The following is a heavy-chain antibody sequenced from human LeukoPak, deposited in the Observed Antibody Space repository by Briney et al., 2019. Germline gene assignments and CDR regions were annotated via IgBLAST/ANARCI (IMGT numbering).Heavy chain of an antibody. CDR1: GGSFSGYY. V-gene: IGHV4-34*01. CDR2: INHSGST. J-gene: IGHJ6*02. D-gene: IGHD4-17*01. CDR3: ATMTTVTTMYYYYGMDV. Sequence: PSETLSLTCAVYGGSFSGYYWSWIRQPPGKGLDYIGEINHSGSTNYNPSLKSRVTISVDTSKNQFSLKLSSVTAADTAVYYCATMTTVTTMYYYYGMDVWGQGTTVTVSS.